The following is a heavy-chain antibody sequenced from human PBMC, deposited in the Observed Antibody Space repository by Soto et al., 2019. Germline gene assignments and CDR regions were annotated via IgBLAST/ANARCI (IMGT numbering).Heavy chain of an antibody. CDR3: ARRDTSGFLRYFDN. D-gene: IGHD3-3*01. V-gene: IGHV1-69*06. Sequence: SVKVACKSAGGTVSSFINYPINWVRQAPGQGLEWMGGIVPNVGTVNYAQKFRGKVTSTADKSTGPAYMELSSLRSEDTALYYCARRDTSGFLRYFDNCGQGTQVNVSS. CDR1: GGTVSSFINYP. J-gene: IGHJ4*02. CDR2: IVPNVGTV.